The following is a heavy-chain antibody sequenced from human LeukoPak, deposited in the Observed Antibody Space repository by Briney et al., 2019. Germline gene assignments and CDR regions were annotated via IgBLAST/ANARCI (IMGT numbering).Heavy chain of an antibody. CDR1: GGYISSYY. V-gene: IGHV4-59*01. CDR3: ARGRDGYNRGYFDL. D-gene: IGHD5-24*01. Sequence: SETLSLTCTVSGGYISSYYWSWIRQPPGKGLEWIGYIYYSGSTNYNPSLKSRVTISVDTSKNQFSLKLSSVTAADTAVYYCARGRDGYNRGYFDLWGRGTLVTVSS. J-gene: IGHJ2*01. CDR2: IYYSGST.